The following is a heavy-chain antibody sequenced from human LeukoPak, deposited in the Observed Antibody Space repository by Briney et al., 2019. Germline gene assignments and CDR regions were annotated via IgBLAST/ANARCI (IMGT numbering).Heavy chain of an antibody. J-gene: IGHJ4*02. V-gene: IGHV4-59*08. D-gene: IGHD4-17*01. CDR3: ARARYGDSVWDY. CDR1: GGSISSYY. CDR2: IYYSGST. Sequence: SETLSLTCTVSGGSISSYYWSWLRQPPGKGLEWIGYIYYSGSTNYNPSLKSRVTISVDTSKNQFSLKLSSVTAADSAVYYCARARYGDSVWDYWGQGTLVTVSS.